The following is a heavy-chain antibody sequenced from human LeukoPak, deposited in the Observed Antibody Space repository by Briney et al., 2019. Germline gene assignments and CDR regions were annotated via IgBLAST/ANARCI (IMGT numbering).Heavy chain of an antibody. J-gene: IGHJ4*02. CDR1: RFTFSGYG. CDR3: ANDHEYSSSSVDY. Sequence: GRSLRLSCAASRFTFSGYGMHCVRQAPGNGLEWLAVIAYDGSNKYYADSVKGRFTISRDNSKNTLYLQMNSLRAEDTAVYYRANDHEYSSSSVDYWGQGSLVTVSS. D-gene: IGHD6-6*01. V-gene: IGHV3-30*18. CDR2: IAYDGSNK.